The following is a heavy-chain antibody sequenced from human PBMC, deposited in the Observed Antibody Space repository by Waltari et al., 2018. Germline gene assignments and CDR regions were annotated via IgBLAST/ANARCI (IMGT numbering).Heavy chain of an antibody. V-gene: IGHV3-7*03. D-gene: IGHD3-10*01. CDR1: GLRISGYW. Sequence: EVQLVESGGGLVQPGGSLRLSCAASGLRISGYWMSWVRQAPGKGLEWVANIKQDESEKNYVDSVKGRLTISRDNAKNSLYLQMSSLRAEDTAVYYCARGRITIGPWGQGTLVTVSS. CDR2: IKQDESEK. CDR3: ARGRITIGP. J-gene: IGHJ5*02.